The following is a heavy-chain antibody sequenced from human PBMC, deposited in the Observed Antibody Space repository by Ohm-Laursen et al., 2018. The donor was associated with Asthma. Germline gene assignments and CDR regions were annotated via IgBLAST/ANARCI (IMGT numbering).Heavy chain of an antibody. CDR3: AKDSSLRWYNFDY. CDR1: GFTFSSNG. CDR2: ISDGGTLK. D-gene: IGHD4-23*01. J-gene: IGHJ4*02. Sequence: SLRLSCAASGFTFSSNGMHWVRQAPGKGLEWVAAISDGGTLKYYADSVKGRFTISRDNSKNTLYLQMNSLRTEDTAVYYCAKDSSLRWYNFDYWGQGTLVTVSS. V-gene: IGHV3-30*18.